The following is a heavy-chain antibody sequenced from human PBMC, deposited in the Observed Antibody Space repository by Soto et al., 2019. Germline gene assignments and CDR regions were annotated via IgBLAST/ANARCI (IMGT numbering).Heavy chain of an antibody. V-gene: IGHV4-34*01. CDR2: INHSGST. Sequence: QVQLQQWGAGLLKPSETLSLTCAVYGGSFSGYYWSWIRQPPGKGLEWIGEINHSGSTNYTPSLKSRVTISVDTSKNQCSLKLSSVTAADTAVYYCARDRGSRIFYYGMDVWGQGTTVTVSS. D-gene: IGHD3-10*01. J-gene: IGHJ6*02. CDR3: ARDRGSRIFYYGMDV. CDR1: GGSFSGYY.